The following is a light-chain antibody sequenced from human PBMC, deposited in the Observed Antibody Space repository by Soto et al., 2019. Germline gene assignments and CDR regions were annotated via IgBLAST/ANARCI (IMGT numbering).Light chain of an antibody. J-gene: IGKJ4*01. V-gene: IGKV2-28*01. Sequence: IVLTQSPLSLPVSPGEPASISCRSSQSLLHSNGYTYLDWYLQKPGQSPQLLIYLVSDRASGVPDRFSGSGSGTDFTLKISRVEAEDVGVYYCLQALQTPFTFGGGTKVDIK. CDR2: LVS. CDR1: QSLLHSNGYTY. CDR3: LQALQTPFT.